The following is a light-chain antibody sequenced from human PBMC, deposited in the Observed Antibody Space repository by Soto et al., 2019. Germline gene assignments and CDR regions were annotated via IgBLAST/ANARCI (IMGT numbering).Light chain of an antibody. Sequence: VIRQSPATVSVSQGERATLSCRASQSVSSNLAWYQQNPGQAPRLVIYGASTRATDIPDRFRASGSGTDFTLPISRLEPEDFAVYYCQHRDNWSYIFGQGTKVDI. CDR3: QHRDNWSYI. V-gene: IGKV3D-15*01. J-gene: IGKJ2*01. CDR2: GAS. CDR1: QSVSSN.